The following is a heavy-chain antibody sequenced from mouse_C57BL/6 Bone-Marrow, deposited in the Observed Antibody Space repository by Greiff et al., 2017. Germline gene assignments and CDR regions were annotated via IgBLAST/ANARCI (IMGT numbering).Heavy chain of an antibody. CDR2: ISNGGGST. J-gene: IGHJ4*01. CDR1: GFTFSDYY. V-gene: IGHV5-12*01. D-gene: IGHD2-3*01. CDR3: ARHGWLLRGSAMDY. Sequence: EVKLVESGGGLVQPGGSLKLSCAASGFTFSDYYMYWVRQTPEQRLEWVAYISNGGGSTYYPDTVKGRFTISRDNAKNTLYLQLSRLKSEDTAMYYCARHGWLLRGSAMDYWGQGTSVTVSS.